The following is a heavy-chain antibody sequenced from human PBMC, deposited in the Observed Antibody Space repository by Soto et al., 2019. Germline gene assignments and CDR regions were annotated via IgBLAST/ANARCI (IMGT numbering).Heavy chain of an antibody. CDR2: INPSGGST. J-gene: IGHJ5*02. CDR1: GYTFTSYY. D-gene: IGHD3-16*01. V-gene: IGHV1-46*03. CDR3: AMAHGATRFDP. Sequence: ASVKVSCKASGYTFTSYYMHWVRQAPGQGLEWMGIINPSGGSTSYAQKFQGRVTMTRDTSTSTVYMELSSLRSEDTAVYYCAMAHGATRFDPWGQGTLVTVSS.